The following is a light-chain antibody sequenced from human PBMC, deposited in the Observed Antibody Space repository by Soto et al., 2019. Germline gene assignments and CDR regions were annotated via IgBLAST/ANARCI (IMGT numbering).Light chain of an antibody. J-gene: IGKJ2*01. CDR1: QSVSSSY. CDR3: QQFGNSRYT. V-gene: IGKV3-20*01. Sequence: EIVLTQSPRTLSLSPGERATLSCRASQSVSSSYLAWYQQKPGQAPRLLIYGASSRATGIPDRFSGSGSGTDFTLTISRLEPEDFAVYYCQQFGNSRYTFGQGTKLEIK. CDR2: GAS.